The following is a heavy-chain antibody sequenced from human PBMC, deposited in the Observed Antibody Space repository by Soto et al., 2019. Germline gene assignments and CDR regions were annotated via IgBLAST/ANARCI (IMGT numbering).Heavy chain of an antibody. D-gene: IGHD1-7*01. CDR2: INSDGSST. CDR1: GFTFSSYW. Sequence: GSLRLSCAASGFTFSSYWMHWVRQAPGKGLVWVSRINSDGSSTSYADSVKGGFTISRNNAKNTLYLQINSLRAEDTAMYYCAREMGTTGTSFDIWGQGTMVTVSS. V-gene: IGHV3-74*01. J-gene: IGHJ3*02. CDR3: AREMGTTGTSFDI.